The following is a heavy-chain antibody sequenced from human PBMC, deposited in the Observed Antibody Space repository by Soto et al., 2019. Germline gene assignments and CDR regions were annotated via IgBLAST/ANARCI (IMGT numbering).Heavy chain of an antibody. CDR1: GFTFSSYS. Sequence: GGSLRLSCAASGFTFSSYSMNWVRQAPGKGLEWVSSISSSSSYIYYADSVKGRFTISRDNAKNSLYLQMNSLRAEDTAVYYCARESPGSKIVGVPAAHYCYYYLGTWRKGTTVTV. V-gene: IGHV3-21*01. CDR3: ARESPGSKIVGVPAAHYCYYYLGT. CDR2: ISSSSSYI. D-gene: IGHD2-21*01. J-gene: IGHJ6*03.